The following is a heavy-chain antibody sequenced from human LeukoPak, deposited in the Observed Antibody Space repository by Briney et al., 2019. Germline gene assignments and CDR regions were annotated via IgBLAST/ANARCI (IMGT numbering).Heavy chain of an antibody. CDR1: GFLFSNYW. CDR2: INLDGNGR. J-gene: IGHJ3*02. V-gene: IGHV3-7*01. CDR3: ARDTDDFQGLDI. D-gene: IGHD3-3*01. Sequence: WGSLRLSRAASGFLFSNYWMSWVRQVQGKGQEWVANINLDGNGRFYVDSVKGRFTISRDNNKKSVYLQMNSLRAEDTAVYDCARDTDDFQGLDIWGQGTRVTVSS.